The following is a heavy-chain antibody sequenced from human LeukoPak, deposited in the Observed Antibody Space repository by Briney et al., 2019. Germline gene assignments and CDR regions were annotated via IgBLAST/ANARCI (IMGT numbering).Heavy chain of an antibody. CDR2: INPNSGGT. V-gene: IGHV1-2*02. CDR3: ARDGILGYCTNGVCHNWFDP. D-gene: IGHD2-8*01. CDR1: GYTFTGYY. Sequence: GASVKVSCKASGYTFTGYYMHWVRQAPGQGLEWMGWINPNSGGTNYAQKFQGRVTMTRDKSISTAYMELSRLRSDDTAVYYCARDGILGYCTNGVCHNWFDPWGQGTLVTVSS. J-gene: IGHJ5*02.